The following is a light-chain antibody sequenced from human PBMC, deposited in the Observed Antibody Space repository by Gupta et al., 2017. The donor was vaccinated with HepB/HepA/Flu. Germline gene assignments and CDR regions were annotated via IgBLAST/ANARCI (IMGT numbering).Light chain of an antibody. Sequence: DIQMTQPPSTLSASVGDRFTITCRASESVNNWLAWYQQKPGKVPDLLIYKTSTLKSGVPSRFSGSGAGTEFTLTISSLQPDDFATYYCQVYNSYSRAFGQGTKVEIK. V-gene: IGKV1-5*03. CDR3: QVYNSYSRA. CDR2: KTS. CDR1: ESVNNW. J-gene: IGKJ1*01.